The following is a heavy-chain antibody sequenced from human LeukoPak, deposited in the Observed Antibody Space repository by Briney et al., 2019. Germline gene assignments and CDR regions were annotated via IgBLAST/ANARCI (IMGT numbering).Heavy chain of an antibody. D-gene: IGHD4-11*01. Sequence: SATLSLTCTVSGGSISSSSYYWGWIRQPPGKGLEWIGSIYYSGSTYYNPSLKSRVTISVDTSKNQFSLKLSSVTAADTAVYYCARVTVTTPFVDYWGQGTLVTVSS. V-gene: IGHV4-39*07. J-gene: IGHJ4*02. CDR3: ARVTVTTPFVDY. CDR1: GGSISSSSYY. CDR2: IYYSGST.